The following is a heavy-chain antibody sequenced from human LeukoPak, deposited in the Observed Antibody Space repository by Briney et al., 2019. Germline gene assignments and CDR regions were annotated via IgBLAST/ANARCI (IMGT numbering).Heavy chain of an antibody. CDR2: INHSGST. D-gene: IGHD3-22*01. Sequence: SETLSLTCAVYGGSFSGYYWSWIRQPPGKGLEWIGEINHSGSTNYNPSLKSRVTISVDTSKNQFSLKLSSVTAADTAVYYCARGSITMIPKYWGQGTLVTVSS. J-gene: IGHJ4*02. V-gene: IGHV4-34*01. CDR3: ARGSITMIPKY. CDR1: GGSFSGYY.